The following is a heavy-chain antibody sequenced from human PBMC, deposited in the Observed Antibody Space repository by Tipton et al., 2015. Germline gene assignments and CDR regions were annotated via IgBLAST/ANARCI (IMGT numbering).Heavy chain of an antibody. Sequence: GLVKPSGTLSLTCAVSGGSISSSNWWSWVRQPPGKGLEWIAEIDESGSTNYNPSLKSRVTMSVDTSKNQFSLHLSSVTAADTAVYYCAREVWYYDSSGYDYWGQGTLVTVSS. D-gene: IGHD3-22*01. CDR3: AREVWYYDSSGYDY. CDR1: GGSISSSNW. V-gene: IGHV4-4*02. J-gene: IGHJ4*02. CDR2: IDESGST.